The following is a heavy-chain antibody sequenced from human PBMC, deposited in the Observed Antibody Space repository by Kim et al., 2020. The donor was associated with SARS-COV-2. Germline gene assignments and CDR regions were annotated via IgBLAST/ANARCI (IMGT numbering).Heavy chain of an antibody. Sequence: KFQGRVTMTRDTSISTAYMELSRLRSDDTAVYYCARMVAVAVTTFYYFDYWGQGTLVTVSS. V-gene: IGHV1-2*02. J-gene: IGHJ4*02. CDR3: ARMVAVAVTTFYYFDY. D-gene: IGHD6-19*01.